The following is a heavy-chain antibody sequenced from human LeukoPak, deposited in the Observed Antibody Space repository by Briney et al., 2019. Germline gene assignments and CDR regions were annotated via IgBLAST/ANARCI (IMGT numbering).Heavy chain of an antibody. CDR2: IHYSGSS. CDR3: ARYDSSSSALEN. CDR1: VGSISGYY. D-gene: IGHD3-22*01. Sequence: SETLSLTCTVSVGSISGYYWGWIRQPPGKGLDWIGYIHYSGSSKYSPSLKSRVAMSVDTSMNQFSLKLTSVTAADTAVYYCARYDSSSSALENWGQGTLVTVSS. V-gene: IGHV4-59*01. J-gene: IGHJ4*02.